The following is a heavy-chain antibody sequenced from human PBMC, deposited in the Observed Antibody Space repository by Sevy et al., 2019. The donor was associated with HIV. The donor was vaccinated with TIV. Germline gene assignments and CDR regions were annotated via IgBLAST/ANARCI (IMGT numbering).Heavy chain of an antibody. D-gene: IGHD5-18*01. V-gene: IGHV1-46*03. J-gene: IGHJ6*02. CDR2: INPSGGST. CDR1: GYTFMNYY. CDR3: VRDQGYGYGMDV. Sequence: ASVKVSCKASGYTFMNYYMHWVRQAPGQGLEWMGVINPSGGSTTSAQKFQGSVTMTSDTSTSTVYMELSSLGSEDTAVYYCVRDQGYGYGMDVWGQGTTVTVSS.